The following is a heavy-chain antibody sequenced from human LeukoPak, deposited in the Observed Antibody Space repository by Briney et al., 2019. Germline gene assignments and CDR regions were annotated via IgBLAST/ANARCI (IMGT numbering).Heavy chain of an antibody. CDR1: GGSISSGGYS. V-gene: IGHV4-30-2*01. CDR2: IYHSGST. J-gene: IGHJ6*02. CDR3: ASGMDV. Sequence: TSETLSLTCAVSGGSISSGGYSWSWLRQPPGKGLEWIGYIYHSGSTYYNPSLKSRVTISVDRSKNQFSLKLSSVTAADTAVYYCASGMDVWGQGTTVTVSS.